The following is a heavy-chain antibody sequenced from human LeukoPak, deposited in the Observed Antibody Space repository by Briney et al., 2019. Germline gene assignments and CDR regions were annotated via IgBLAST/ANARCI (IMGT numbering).Heavy chain of an antibody. CDR1: GYTFTSYD. CDR3: ARDVGA. J-gene: IGHJ5*02. D-gene: IGHD1-26*01. CDR2: IIPIFGTA. V-gene: IGHV1-69*13. Sequence: ASVKVSCEASGYTFTSYDISWVRQAPGQGLEWMGGIIPIFGTANYAQKFQGRVTITADESTSTAYMELSSLRSEDTAVYYCARDVGAWGQGTLVTVSS.